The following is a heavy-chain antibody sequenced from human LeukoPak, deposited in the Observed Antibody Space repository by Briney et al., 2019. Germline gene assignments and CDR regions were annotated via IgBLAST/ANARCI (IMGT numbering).Heavy chain of an antibody. CDR2: ISSSSSYI. V-gene: IGHV3-21*01. CDR1: GFTFSSYS. Sequence: GGSLRLSCAASGFTFSSYSMNWVRQAPGKGLEWVSSISSSSSYIYYADSVKGRFTISRDNAKNSLYLQMNSLRAEDTAVYYCARDVNYYDSSGSEIYYYYYYMDVWGEGTTVTVSS. CDR3: ARDVNYYDSSGSEIYYYYYYMDV. J-gene: IGHJ6*03. D-gene: IGHD3-22*01.